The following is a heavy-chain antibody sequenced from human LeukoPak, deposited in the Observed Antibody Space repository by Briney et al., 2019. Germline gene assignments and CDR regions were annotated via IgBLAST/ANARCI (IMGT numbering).Heavy chain of an antibody. CDR3: ARDGYPMPPYGSGSYNFDY. CDR2: IIPILGIA. D-gene: IGHD3-10*01. Sequence: ASVKVSCKASGGTFSSYAISWVRQAPGQGLEWMGRIIPILGIANYAQKFQGRVTITADKSTSTAYMELSSLRSEDTAVYYCARDGYPMPPYGSGSYNFDYWGQGTLVTVSS. CDR1: GGTFSSYA. J-gene: IGHJ4*02. V-gene: IGHV1-69*04.